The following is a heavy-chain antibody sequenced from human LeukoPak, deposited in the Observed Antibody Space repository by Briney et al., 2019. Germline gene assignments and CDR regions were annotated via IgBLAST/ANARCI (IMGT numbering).Heavy chain of an antibody. D-gene: IGHD6-6*01. CDR2: INPSGGIT. V-gene: IGHV1-46*01. CDR1: GYTFTSYY. J-gene: IGHJ4*02. CDR3: ASNPESYSSSGLDY. Sequence: ASVKVSCKASGYTFTSYYIHWVRQAPGQGPEWMGMINPSGGITDYAQNFQGRVTMTGDTSTSTVYMELSSLRPEDTAVYYCASNPESYSSSGLDYWGQGTLVTVSS.